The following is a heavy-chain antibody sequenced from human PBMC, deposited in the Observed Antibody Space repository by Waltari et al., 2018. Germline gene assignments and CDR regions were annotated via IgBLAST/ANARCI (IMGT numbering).Heavy chain of an antibody. D-gene: IGHD3-22*01. Sequence: EVQLVESGGGLVQPGGSLRLSCAASGFTFSSYAMSWVSQAPGKGLEWVSAISGSGGSTYYADSVKGRFTISRDNSKNTLYLQMNSLRAEDTAVYYCAKDPPAYYYDSSALPSAYWGQGTLVTVSS. CDR2: ISGSGGST. CDR3: AKDPPAYYYDSSALPSAY. V-gene: IGHV3-23*04. J-gene: IGHJ4*02. CDR1: GFTFSSYA.